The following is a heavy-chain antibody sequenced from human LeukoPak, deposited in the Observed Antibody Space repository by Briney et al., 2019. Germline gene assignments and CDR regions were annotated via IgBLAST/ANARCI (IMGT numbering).Heavy chain of an antibody. CDR3: ARNKARDNGAWYEAFDI. V-gene: IGHV3-66*01. CDR1: GFTVSSDY. Sequence: PGGSLTLSWAASGFTVSSDYMSWLRQAPGKGLGWVSAIFSGGGTYYVDSVKGRFTISRDSSKNTLYLQMNSLIAQDTAVYYCARNKARDNGAWYEAFDIWGQGTMVTVSS. D-gene: IGHD6-19*01. J-gene: IGHJ3*02. CDR2: IFSGGGT.